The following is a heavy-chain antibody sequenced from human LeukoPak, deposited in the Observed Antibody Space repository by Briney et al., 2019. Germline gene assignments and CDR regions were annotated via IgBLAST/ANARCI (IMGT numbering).Heavy chain of an antibody. D-gene: IGHD6-6*01. V-gene: IGHV4-59*08. CDR1: GDSISSSS. Sequence: SETLSLTCTVSGDSISSSSWTWIRQSPGKGLESLGFISNNGKTKYKSSFEGRVSMSLDTSKSQFSLTLSSVTAADTAVYFCARRIYSGTARHLLYSFMDVWGKGTTVIVS. J-gene: IGHJ6*03. CDR3: ARRIYSGTARHLLYSFMDV. CDR2: ISNNGKT.